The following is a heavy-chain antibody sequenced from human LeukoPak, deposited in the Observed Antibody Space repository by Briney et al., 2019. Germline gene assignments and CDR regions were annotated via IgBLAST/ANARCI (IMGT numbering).Heavy chain of an antibody. CDR2: ISSSGSTI. CDR3: ARDRPYGSGSYFDY. D-gene: IGHD3-10*01. Sequence: QAGGSLRLSCAASGFTFSSYEMNWVRQAPGKGLEWVSYISSSGSTIYYADSVKGRFTISRDNAKNSLYLQMNSLRAEDTAVYYCARDRPYGSGSYFDYWGQGTLVTVSS. J-gene: IGHJ4*02. V-gene: IGHV3-48*03. CDR1: GFTFSSYE.